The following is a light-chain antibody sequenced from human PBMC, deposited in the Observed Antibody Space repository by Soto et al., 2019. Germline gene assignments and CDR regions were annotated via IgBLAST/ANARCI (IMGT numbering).Light chain of an antibody. CDR2: GAS. CDR1: QSVGSS. CDR3: QQYAAWPLT. Sequence: EVVMTQSPATLSVSPGERVTLSCKASQSVGSSLAWYQQNPGQAPSLLFYGASTRAAGIPARFSGSGSGTEFTLSISSLQSEDFAVYYCQQYAAWPLTFGGGTKVESK. J-gene: IGKJ4*01. V-gene: IGKV3-15*01.